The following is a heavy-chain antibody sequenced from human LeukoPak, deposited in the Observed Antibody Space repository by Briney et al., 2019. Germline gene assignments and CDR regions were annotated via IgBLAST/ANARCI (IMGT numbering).Heavy chain of an antibody. V-gene: IGHV3-23*01. Sequence: GGSLRLSCAASGFTFSSYAMSWVRQAPGKGLEWVSAISGSGGSTYYADSVKGRFTISRDNAKNSLYLQMNSLRAEDTAVYYCARTYYDILTGYNPYFDYWGQGTLVTVSS. J-gene: IGHJ4*02. CDR1: GFTFSSYA. CDR2: ISGSGGST. CDR3: ARTYYDILTGYNPYFDY. D-gene: IGHD3-9*01.